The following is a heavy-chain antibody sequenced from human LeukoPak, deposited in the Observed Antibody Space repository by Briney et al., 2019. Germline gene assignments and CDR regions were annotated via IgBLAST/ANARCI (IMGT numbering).Heavy chain of an antibody. D-gene: IGHD3-22*01. Sequence: GGPLRLSCAASGFTFSSYELNWVRQAPGKGLEWVSYISDTGSTIYYADSVEGRFTISRDNAKNSLYLQMNSLRAEDTAVYYCARKGVIYYDSSGYPYYFDYWGQGTLVTVSS. V-gene: IGHV3-48*03. CDR2: ISDTGSTI. CDR1: GFTFSSYE. CDR3: ARKGVIYYDSSGYPYYFDY. J-gene: IGHJ4*02.